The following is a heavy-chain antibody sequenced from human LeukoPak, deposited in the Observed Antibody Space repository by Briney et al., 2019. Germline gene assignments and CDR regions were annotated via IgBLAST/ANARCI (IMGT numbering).Heavy chain of an antibody. J-gene: IGHJ4*02. CDR2: ISGSGGST. D-gene: IGHD2-2*01. CDR1: GFTFSSYA. V-gene: IGHV3-23*01. Sequence: GGSLRLSCAASGFTFSSYAMSWVRQAPGKGLEWVSAISGSGGSTYYADSVKGRFTISRDNSKNTLYLQMNNLRAEDTAVYYCAKDSLGYCSSTSYATCLDYFDHWGQGTLVTVSS. CDR3: AKDSLGYCSSTSYATCLDYFDH.